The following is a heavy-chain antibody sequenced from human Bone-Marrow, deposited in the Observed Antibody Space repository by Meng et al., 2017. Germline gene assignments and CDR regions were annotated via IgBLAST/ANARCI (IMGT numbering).Heavy chain of an antibody. V-gene: IGHV4-34*01. J-gene: IGHJ4*02. CDR2: INHSGST. D-gene: IGHD2-15*01. CDR1: GGSFSGYY. Sequence: QVQLQQWGAGLLTPSETLSLTCAVYGGSFSGYYWSWIRQPPGKGLEWIGEINHSGSTNYNPSLKSRVTISVDTSKNQFSLKLSSVTAADTAVYYCARGLAYCSGGSCYPGSYFDYWGQGTLVTVSS. CDR3: ARGLAYCSGGSCYPGSYFDY.